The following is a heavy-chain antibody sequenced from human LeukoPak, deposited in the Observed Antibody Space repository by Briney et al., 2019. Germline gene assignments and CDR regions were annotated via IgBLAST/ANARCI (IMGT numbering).Heavy chain of an antibody. CDR3: ATVRSQQWLVIGWFDP. J-gene: IGHJ5*02. CDR1: GYTFTSYD. Sequence: GASVKVSCKASGYTFTSYDINWVRQAPGQGLEWMGWINPNSGGTNYAQKFQGRVTMTRDTSISTAYMELSSLRSEDTAVYYCATVRSQQWLVIGWFDPWGQGTLVTVSS. V-gene: IGHV1-2*02. D-gene: IGHD6-19*01. CDR2: INPNSGGT.